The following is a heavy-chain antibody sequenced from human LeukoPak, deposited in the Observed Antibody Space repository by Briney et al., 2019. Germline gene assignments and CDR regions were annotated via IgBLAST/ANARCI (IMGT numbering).Heavy chain of an antibody. D-gene: IGHD6-19*01. CDR2: IYTSGST. CDR3: AREGIAVADTYYYYYMDV. CDR1: GGSISRYY. Sequence: SETLSLTCTVSGGSISRYYWSWIRQPAGKGLEWIGRIYTSGSTNYNPSLKSRVTMSVDTSKNQFSLKLSSVTAADTAVYYCAREGIAVADTYYYYYMDVWGKGTWVTVSS. J-gene: IGHJ6*03. V-gene: IGHV4-4*07.